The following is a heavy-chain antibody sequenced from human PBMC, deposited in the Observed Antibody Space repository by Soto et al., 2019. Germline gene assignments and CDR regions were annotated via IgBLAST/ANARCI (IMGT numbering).Heavy chain of an antibody. CDR1: GFTFSHFD. V-gene: IGHV3-13*01. D-gene: IGHD3-22*01. CDR3: ARASRYYDGTFYYETGGAFDF. CDR2: IDTTGDT. Sequence: HPGGSLRLSCAASGFTFSHFDMHWVRQITGKGLEWVSSIDTTGDTYYSGSVKGRFTVSRDNAKNSFYLQMNSLRAGDTAVYYCARASRYYDGTFYYETGGAFDFWAQGTMVTVSS. J-gene: IGHJ3*01.